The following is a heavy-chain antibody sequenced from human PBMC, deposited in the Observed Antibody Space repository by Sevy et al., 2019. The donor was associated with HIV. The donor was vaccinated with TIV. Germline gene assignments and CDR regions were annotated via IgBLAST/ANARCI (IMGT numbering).Heavy chain of an antibody. Sequence: GGSLRLSCAASGFTFTYTWMNWVRQAPGKGLEWVGRIRSKTDGGTTDYAAPVKGRFTSSRDDSKNTLFLQMNSLKTEDTAVYYCTTSTQVDYYGMDVWGQGTTVTVSS. J-gene: IGHJ6*02. CDR2: IRSKTDGGTT. V-gene: IGHV3-15*07. D-gene: IGHD4-4*01. CDR3: TTSTQVDYYGMDV. CDR1: GFTFTYTW.